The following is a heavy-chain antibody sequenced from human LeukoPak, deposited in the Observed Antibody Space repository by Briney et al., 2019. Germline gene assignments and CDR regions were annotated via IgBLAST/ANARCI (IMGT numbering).Heavy chain of an antibody. Sequence: GGSLRLSCAASGFTFSSYAMSWVRQAPGKGLEWVSAISGSGGSTYYADSVKGRFTISRDNSKNTLYLQMNSLRAEDTAVYYCAKGKIVVVPAQANWFDPWGQGTLVTVSS. CDR1: GFTFSSYA. CDR3: AKGKIVVVPAQANWFDP. CDR2: ISGSGGST. D-gene: IGHD2-2*01. J-gene: IGHJ5*02. V-gene: IGHV3-23*01.